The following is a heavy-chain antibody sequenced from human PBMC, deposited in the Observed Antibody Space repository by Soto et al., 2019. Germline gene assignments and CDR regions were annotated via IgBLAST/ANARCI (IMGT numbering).Heavy chain of an antibody. Sequence: QVQLVQSGAEVKKPGASVKVSCKASGYTFTSYGISWVRQAPGQGLEWMGWISAYNGNTNYAQKLQGRGTMTTDTSASTAYRELRRLRSDDTAVCYCARDSPPVDYWGQGTLVTVSS. CDR2: ISAYNGNT. V-gene: IGHV1-18*01. CDR1: GYTFTSYG. J-gene: IGHJ4*02. CDR3: ARDSPPVDY.